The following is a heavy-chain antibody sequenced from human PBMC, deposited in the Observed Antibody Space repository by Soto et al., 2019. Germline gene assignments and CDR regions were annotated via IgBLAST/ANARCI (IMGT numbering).Heavy chain of an antibody. CDR1: GGTFSSYT. J-gene: IGHJ4*02. V-gene: IGHV1-69*08. D-gene: IGHD3-3*01. Sequence: QVQLVQSGAEVKKPGSSVKVSCKASGGTFSSYTISWVRQAPGQGLEWMGRIIPILGIANYAQKFQGRVTITADKSSSTAYRELSSLRSEDTAVYYCARDSKGRYDDFWSGYYSYWGQGPLVTVSS. CDR2: IIPILGIA. CDR3: ARDSKGRYDDFWSGYYSY.